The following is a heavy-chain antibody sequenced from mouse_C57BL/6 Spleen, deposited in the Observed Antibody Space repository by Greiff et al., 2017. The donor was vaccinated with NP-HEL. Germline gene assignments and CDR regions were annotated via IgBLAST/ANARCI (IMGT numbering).Heavy chain of an antibody. CDR3: ARSGDYDYPWFAY. D-gene: IGHD2-4*01. CDR1: GYAFSSYW. CDR2: IYPGDGDT. Sequence: VQLQQSGAELVKPGASVKISCKASGYAFSSYWMNWVKQRPGKGLEWIGQIYPGDGDTNYNGKFKGKATLTADKSSSTAYMQLSSLTSEDSAVYFCARSGDYDYPWFAYWGQGTLVTVSA. V-gene: IGHV1-80*01. J-gene: IGHJ3*01.